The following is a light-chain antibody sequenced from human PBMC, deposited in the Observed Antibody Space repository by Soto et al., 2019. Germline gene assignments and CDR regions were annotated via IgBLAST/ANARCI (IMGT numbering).Light chain of an antibody. V-gene: IGLV2-14*01. CDR1: SSDVGDNKY. CDR2: KVT. Sequence: QSALTQPASVSGSPGQSITISCTGTSSDVGDNKYVSWYQQYPGKVPKLLINKVTNRPSGVSYRFSGSKSGNTASLTISALLAEDEADYFCASSTSDSLYVFGTGTKVTVL. J-gene: IGLJ1*01. CDR3: ASSTSDSLYV.